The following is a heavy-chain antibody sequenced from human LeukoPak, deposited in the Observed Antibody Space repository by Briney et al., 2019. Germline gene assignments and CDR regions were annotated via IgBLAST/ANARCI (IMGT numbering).Heavy chain of an antibody. CDR2: IYYTGST. V-gene: IGHV4-59*01. CDR3: ARAVHLERPPPLTGYYYMDV. CDR1: GGSISSYY. D-gene: IGHD1-1*01. J-gene: IGHJ6*03. Sequence: PSETLSLTCAVSGGSISSYYWSWIRQPPGKGLEWIGYIYYTGSTNYNPSLKSRVTISVYTSKTQCSLKLRSVPPSDPAVYSCARAVHLERPPPLTGYYYMDVWGKGTTVTVSS.